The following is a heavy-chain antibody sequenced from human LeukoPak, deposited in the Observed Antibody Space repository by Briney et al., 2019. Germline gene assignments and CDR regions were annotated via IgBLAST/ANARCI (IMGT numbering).Heavy chain of an antibody. Sequence: GGSLRLSCAASGFTFSSYSMNWVRQAPGKGLEWVSYINSNTKTYADSVKGRFAISRDDAKNSLYLQMNSLRVEDTAVYYCARDSHWAFDYWGQGTLVTVSS. CDR1: GFTFSSYS. CDR3: ARDSHWAFDY. D-gene: IGHD7-27*01. J-gene: IGHJ4*02. V-gene: IGHV3-48*01. CDR2: INSNTKT.